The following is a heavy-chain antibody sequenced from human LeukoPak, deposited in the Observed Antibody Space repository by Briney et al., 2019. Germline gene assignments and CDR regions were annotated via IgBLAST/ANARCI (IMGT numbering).Heavy chain of an antibody. CDR1: GYTLTELS. V-gene: IGHV1-24*01. D-gene: IGHD3-10*01. Sequence: ASVKVSCKVSGYTLTELSMHWVRQAPGKGLEWMGGFDPEDGETIYAQKFHGRVTMTEDTSTDTAYMELSSLRSEDTAVYYCATDPRGLYYFDYWGQGTLVTVSS. CDR2: FDPEDGET. J-gene: IGHJ4*02. CDR3: ATDPRGLYYFDY.